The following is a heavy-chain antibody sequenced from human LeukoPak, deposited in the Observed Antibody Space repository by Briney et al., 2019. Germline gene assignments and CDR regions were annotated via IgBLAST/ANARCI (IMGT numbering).Heavy chain of an antibody. D-gene: IGHD5-12*01. CDR1: GFTFSSYA. Sequence: GSLRLSCAASGFTFSSYAMHWVRQAPGKGLEYVSAISSNGGSTYYANSVKGRFTISRDNSKNTLYLQMGSLRAEDMAVYYCARAMGGYDLDYWGQGTLVTVSS. CDR2: ISSNGGST. CDR3: ARAMGGYDLDY. V-gene: IGHV3-64*01. J-gene: IGHJ4*02.